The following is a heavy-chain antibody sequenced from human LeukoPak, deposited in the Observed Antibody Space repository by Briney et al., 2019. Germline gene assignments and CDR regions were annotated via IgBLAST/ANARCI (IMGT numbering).Heavy chain of an antibody. J-gene: IGHJ5*01. CDR2: IHYSGTA. Sequence: SETLSLTCTVSGGSISFYYWSCIRHPPGKGREWIGYIHYSGTASQNPSLKSRVTISVDPSKNQFSLEVNSVTTADTAVYYCARGGVLPRAFDSGGQGTRVTVPS. CDR3: ARGGVLPRAFDS. CDR1: GGSISFYY. V-gene: IGHV4-59*01. D-gene: IGHD3-16*01.